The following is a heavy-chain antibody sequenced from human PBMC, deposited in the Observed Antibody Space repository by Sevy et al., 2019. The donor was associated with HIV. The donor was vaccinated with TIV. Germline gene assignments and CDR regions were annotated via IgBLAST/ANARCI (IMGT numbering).Heavy chain of an antibody. V-gene: IGHV1-69*13. Sequence: ASVKVSCKASGGPFSSYGISWVRQATGQGLEWMGGIIPILGTVNYAQKFQGRVTITADESTKTAYMELSSLRSEDTAVYYCARGGGNGWYYFDYWGQETLVTVSS. CDR2: IIPILGTV. CDR1: GGPFSSYG. J-gene: IGHJ4*02. D-gene: IGHD6-19*01. CDR3: ARGGGNGWYYFDY.